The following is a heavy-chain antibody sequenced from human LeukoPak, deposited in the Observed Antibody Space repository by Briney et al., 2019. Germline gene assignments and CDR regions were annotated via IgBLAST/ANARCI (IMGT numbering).Heavy chain of an antibody. D-gene: IGHD3-22*01. Sequence: GESLKISCKGSGYSFTSYWIGWVGQMPGKGLEWMGIIDRGHSDTRYRTSFQGQLTISADKSISTAYLQWSSLKASDTAMYYCARLRGQYYYDSSISYWGQGTLVTVSS. V-gene: IGHV5-51*01. CDR3: ARLRGQYYYDSSISY. CDR1: GYSFTSYW. CDR2: IDRGHSDT. J-gene: IGHJ4*02.